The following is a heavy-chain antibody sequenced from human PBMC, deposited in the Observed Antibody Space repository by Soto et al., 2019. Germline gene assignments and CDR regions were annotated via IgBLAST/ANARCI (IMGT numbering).Heavy chain of an antibody. CDR3: ARLDPGDYDRLQSFDY. CDR1: GFSLSTSGVG. D-gene: IGHD4-17*01. V-gene: IGHV2-5*01. J-gene: IGHJ4*02. Sequence: SGPTLVKPTQTLTLTCTFSGFSLSTSGVGVGWIRQPPGKALEWVALIYWNDDKRYSPSLKSRLTITKDAYKNQVVLTMTNVDPVDTGTYYCARLDPGDYDRLQSFDYWGQGALVTVSS. CDR2: IYWNDDK.